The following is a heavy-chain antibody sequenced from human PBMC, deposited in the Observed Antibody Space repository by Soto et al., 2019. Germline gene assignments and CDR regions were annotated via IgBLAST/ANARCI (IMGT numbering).Heavy chain of an antibody. CDR3: ARDCVPGMPYYFCGMDV. D-gene: IGHD3-10*02. CDR2: IFYSGST. Sequence: SETLSLTCTVSGGSMSDYYWSWIRQPPGKGLEWIGYIFYSGSTKYSPSLQSRVTISVDTFKNQFSLKVTSVTAADTAVYYCARDCVPGMPYYFCGMDVWGPGTTVT. J-gene: IGHJ6*02. CDR1: GGSMSDYY. V-gene: IGHV4-59*01.